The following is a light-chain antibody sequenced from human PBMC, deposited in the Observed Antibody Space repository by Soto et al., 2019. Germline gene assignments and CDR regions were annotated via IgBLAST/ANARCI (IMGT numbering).Light chain of an antibody. CDR2: EGT. V-gene: IGLV2-23*03. J-gene: IGLJ1*01. Sequence: QSVLTQPASVSGSPGQSITISCTGTNSDVESYNLVSWFRQHPGEAPKLIVYEGTKRPSGVSNRFSGSKSGNPASLTISGLQAEDEANYYCCSYAGTATVFGTGTKVTV. CDR1: NSDVESYNL. CDR3: CSYAGTATV.